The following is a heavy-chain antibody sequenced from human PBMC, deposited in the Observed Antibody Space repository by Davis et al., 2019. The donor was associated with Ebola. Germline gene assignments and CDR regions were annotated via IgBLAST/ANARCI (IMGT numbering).Heavy chain of an antibody. Sequence: SETLSLTCAVYGGSSSGYYWSWIRQPPGKGLVWIGEINHSGSTNYNPSLKSRVTISVDTSKNQFSLKLSSVTAADTAVYYCARVIAVAGNIYYYGMDVWGQGTTVTVSS. CDR1: GGSSSGYY. V-gene: IGHV4-34*01. CDR3: ARVIAVAGNIYYYGMDV. D-gene: IGHD6-19*01. J-gene: IGHJ6*02. CDR2: INHSGST.